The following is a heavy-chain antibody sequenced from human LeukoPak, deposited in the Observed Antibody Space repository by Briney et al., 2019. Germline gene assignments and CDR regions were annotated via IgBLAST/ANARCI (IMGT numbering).Heavy chain of an antibody. D-gene: IGHD1-26*01. CDR2: FYYTGST. CDR1: GGSVSSGNYY. CDR3: ARDGLVGDTEAY. V-gene: IGHV4-61*01. J-gene: IGHJ4*02. Sequence: SSETLSLTCTVSGGSVSSGNYYWSWIRQPPGKGLEWIGYFYYTGSTNYNPSLKSRVTISIDTSKNQFSLKLTSVTAADTAVYYCARDGLVGDTEAYWGQGALVTVSS.